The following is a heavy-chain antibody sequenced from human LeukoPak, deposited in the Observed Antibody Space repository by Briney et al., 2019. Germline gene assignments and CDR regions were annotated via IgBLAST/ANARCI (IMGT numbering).Heavy chain of an antibody. CDR3: ARDSGTGIYYYDSSGSFYYFDY. V-gene: IGHV6-1*01. D-gene: IGHD3-22*01. Sequence: SQTLSLTCAISGDSVSSNSAAWNWIRQSPSRGLEWLGRTYYRSKWYNDYAVSVKSRITINPDTSKNQFSLQLNSVTPEDTAVYYCARDSGTGIYYYDSSGSFYYFDYWGQGTLVTVSS. CDR1: GDSVSSNSAA. J-gene: IGHJ4*02. CDR2: TYYRSKWYN.